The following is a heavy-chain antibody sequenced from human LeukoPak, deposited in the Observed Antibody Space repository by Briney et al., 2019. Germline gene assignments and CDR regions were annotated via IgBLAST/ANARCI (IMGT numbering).Heavy chain of an antibody. CDR3: AGGPGISTSGY. CDR1: NASISRYF. V-gene: IGHV4-59*01. J-gene: IGHJ4*02. Sequence: PSETLSLTCSVFNASISRYFWSWVQQPPGKGLEWIGYIYYTGSSNFNPSPRSRVTMSVDTSKNQFSLKLRSVTAADTALYYCAGGPGISTSGYWGQGALVTVSS. D-gene: IGHD2-15*01. CDR2: IYYTGSS.